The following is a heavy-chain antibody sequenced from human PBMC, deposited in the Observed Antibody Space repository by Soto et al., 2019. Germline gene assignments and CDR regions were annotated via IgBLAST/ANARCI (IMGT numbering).Heavy chain of an antibody. D-gene: IGHD3-22*01. V-gene: IGHV1-3*01. J-gene: IGHJ6*02. CDR2: INAGNGNT. Sequence: ASVKVSCKASGYTFTSYAMHWVRQAPGQRLEWMGWINAGNGNTKYSQKFQGRVTITRDTSASTAYMELSSLRSEDTAVYYCARDDYYDSSGYPGGLYGMDVWGQGTTVTV. CDR3: ARDDYYDSSGYPGGLYGMDV. CDR1: GYTFTSYA.